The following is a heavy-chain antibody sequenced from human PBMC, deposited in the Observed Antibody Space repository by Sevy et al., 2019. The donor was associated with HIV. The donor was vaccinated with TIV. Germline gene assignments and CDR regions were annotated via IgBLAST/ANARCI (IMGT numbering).Heavy chain of an antibody. CDR1: GFTFCSYS. D-gene: IGHD3-22*01. J-gene: IGHJ4*02. CDR2: ISSTSTYI. CDR3: ARGPDYYDRSRYCYQ. V-gene: IGHV3-21*01. Sequence: GGSLRLSCAASGFTFCSYSMHWVRQAPGKGLEWVSSISSTSTYIYYADSVKGRFTISRDNAKNSLYLQMNSLRAEDTAVYYCARGPDYYDRSRYCYQWGQGTLVTVSS.